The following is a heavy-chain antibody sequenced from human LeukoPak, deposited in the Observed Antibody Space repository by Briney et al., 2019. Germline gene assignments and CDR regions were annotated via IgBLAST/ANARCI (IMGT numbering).Heavy chain of an antibody. CDR2: INPNSGGT. V-gene: IGHV1-2*02. D-gene: IGHD3-22*01. J-gene: IGHJ4*02. Sequence: ASVKVSCKASGGTFSSYAISWVRQAPGQGLEWMGWINPNSGGTNYAQKFQGRVTMTRDTSISTAYMELSRLRSDDTAVYYCARKRRNYYDSSVDYWGQGTLVTVSS. CDR3: ARKRRNYYDSSVDY. CDR1: GGTFSSYA.